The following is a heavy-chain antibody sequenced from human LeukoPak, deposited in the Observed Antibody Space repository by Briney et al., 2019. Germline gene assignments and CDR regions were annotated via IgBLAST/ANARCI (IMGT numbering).Heavy chain of an antibody. CDR3: ARWGPPFDC. J-gene: IGHJ4*02. CDR2: IYYSGST. CDR1: GGSISSHY. D-gene: IGHD3-16*01. Sequence: SETLSLTCTVSGGSISSHYWSWIRQPPGKGLEWIGYIYYSGSTNYNPSLKSRVTISVDTSKNQFSLKLSSVTAADTAVYYCARWGPPFDCWGQGTLVTVSS. V-gene: IGHV4-59*11.